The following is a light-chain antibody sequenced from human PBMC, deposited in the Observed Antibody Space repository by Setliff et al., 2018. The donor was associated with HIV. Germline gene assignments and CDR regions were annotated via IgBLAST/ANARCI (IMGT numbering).Light chain of an antibody. CDR3: CAYAGSYV. J-gene: IGLJ1*01. V-gene: IGLV2-14*01. CDR1: SSDVGAYNY. CDR2: EVS. Sequence: QSALTQPASVSGSPGQSISISCTGTSSDVGAYNYVSWYQQHPGKAPKLMVSEVSNRPSGVSNRFSGSKSGNTASLTISGLQAEDEADYYCCAYAGSYVFGSGTKV.